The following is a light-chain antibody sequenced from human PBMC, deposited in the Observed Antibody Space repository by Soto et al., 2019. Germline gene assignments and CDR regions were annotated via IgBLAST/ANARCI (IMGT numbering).Light chain of an antibody. Sequence: DIQMTQSPSYMSASVGDRVPITCRASQDINSWLTWYQQKPGKAPKVLIYIASRLQPGVPSRFSGRGSGTDFSLTISNLQPEDFATYFCQQSKSFPLTFGGGTKVDIK. CDR2: IAS. CDR3: QQSKSFPLT. J-gene: IGKJ4*01. V-gene: IGKV1-12*01. CDR1: QDINSW.